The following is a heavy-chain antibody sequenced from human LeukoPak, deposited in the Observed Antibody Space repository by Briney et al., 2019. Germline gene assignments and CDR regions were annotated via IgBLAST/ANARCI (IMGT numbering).Heavy chain of an antibody. CDR2: ISGSGGST. CDR1: GFTFSSYA. V-gene: IGHV3-23*01. Sequence: GGSLRLSCAASGFTFSSYAMSWVRQAPGKGLEWVSAISGSGGSTYYADSVKGRFTISRDNSKNTLYLQMNSLRAEDTAVYYCAKDRIVDGDYYYYYYMDVWGKGTTVTVSS. J-gene: IGHJ6*03. CDR3: AKDRIVDGDYYYYYYMDV. D-gene: IGHD4-17*01.